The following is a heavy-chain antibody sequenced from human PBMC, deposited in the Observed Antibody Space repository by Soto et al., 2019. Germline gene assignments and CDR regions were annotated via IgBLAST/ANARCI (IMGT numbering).Heavy chain of an antibody. J-gene: IGHJ6*02. V-gene: IGHV1-2*02. CDR1: GYTFTGYY. Sequence: GASVKVSCKASGYTFTGYYMHWVRQAPGQGLEWMGWINPNSGGTNYAQKFQGRVTMTRDTSISTAYMELSRLRSDDTAVYYCARVSGGGYCYGMDVWGQGTTVTVSS. CDR3: ARVSGGGYCYGMDV. D-gene: IGHD3-10*01. CDR2: INPNSGGT.